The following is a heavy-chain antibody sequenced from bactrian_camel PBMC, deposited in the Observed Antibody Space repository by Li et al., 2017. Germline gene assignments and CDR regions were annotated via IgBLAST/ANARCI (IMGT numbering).Heavy chain of an antibody. D-gene: IGHD3*01. J-gene: IGHJ6*01. CDR3: ATSFGGVIWCDFSY. CDR2: VAHDDRST. Sequence: HVQLVESGGGSVQAGGSLRLSCAASGYITSNYCMGWFRQAPGKGLEWIAGVAHDDRSTYYADSMKGRFTIPRDNANNMVYLQMNSLKSEDTALYYCATSFGGVIWCDFSYWGQGTQVTVS. CDR1: GYITSNYC. V-gene: IGHV3S1*01.